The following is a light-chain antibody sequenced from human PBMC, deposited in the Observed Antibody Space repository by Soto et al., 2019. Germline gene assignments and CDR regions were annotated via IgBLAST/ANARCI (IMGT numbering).Light chain of an antibody. CDR1: QSISRN. CDR3: QQYNNWPRT. CDR2: VAS. Sequence: ILMTQSPATLSVSPGERATLSCRASQSISRNLAWYQHKPGQAPRLLIYVASTRATGVPARFSGSGSGTEFTLTISSLQSEDFAVYYCQQYNNWPRTFGQGTKV. J-gene: IGKJ1*01. V-gene: IGKV3D-15*01.